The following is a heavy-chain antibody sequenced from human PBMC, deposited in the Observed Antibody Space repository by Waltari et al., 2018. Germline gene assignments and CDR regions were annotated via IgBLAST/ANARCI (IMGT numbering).Heavy chain of an antibody. CDR3: ARGRSFDY. V-gene: IGHV4-34*01. J-gene: IGHJ4*02. CDR2: INHSGST. Sequence: QVQLQQWGAGLLKPSETLSLTCAVYVGYFSGSYWSWIRQPPGKGLEWIGEINHSGSTNYNPSLKSRVTISVDTSKNQFSLKLSSVTAADTAVYYCARGRSFDYWGQGTLVTVSS. CDR1: VGYFSGSY.